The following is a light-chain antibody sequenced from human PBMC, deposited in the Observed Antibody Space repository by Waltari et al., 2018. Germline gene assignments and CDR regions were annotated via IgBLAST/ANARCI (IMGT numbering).Light chain of an antibody. CDR1: SRVVGDRTL. Sequence: QSVLTQPPPAPGYPGQSIPISCTGTSRVVGDRTLVSCYQQHPGKVPKLMIYEVRERPSGVSSRCSGARSGNTASLTISGLQAEDDADYYCCSYGGGTTFVVFGGGTKLTVL. CDR3: CSYGGGTTFVV. V-gene: IGLV2-23*02. CDR2: EVR. J-gene: IGLJ2*01.